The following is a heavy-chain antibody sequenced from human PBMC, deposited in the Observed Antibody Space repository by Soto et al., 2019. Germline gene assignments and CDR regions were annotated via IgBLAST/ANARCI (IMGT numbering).Heavy chain of an antibody. J-gene: IGHJ6*03. CDR3: AKDVVETYYDFWSDYYYYMDV. V-gene: IGHV3-23*01. CDR1: GFTFSSYA. D-gene: IGHD3-3*01. Sequence: PGGSLRLSCAASGFTFSSYAMSWVRQAPGKGLEWVSAISGSGGSTYYADSVKGRFTISRDNSKNTLYLQMNSLRAEDTAVYYCAKDVVETYYDFWSDYYYYMDVWGKGTTVTVSS. CDR2: ISGSGGST.